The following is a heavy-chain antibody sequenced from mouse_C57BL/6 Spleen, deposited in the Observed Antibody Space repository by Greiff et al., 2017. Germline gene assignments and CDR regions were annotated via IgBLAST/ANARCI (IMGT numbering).Heavy chain of an antibody. D-gene: IGHD1-1*01. CDR1: GFTFSNYW. V-gene: IGHV6-3*01. J-gene: IGHJ2*01. Sequence: EVQLQESGGGLVQPGGSMKLSCVASGFTFSNYWMNWVRQSPEKGLEWVAQIRLKSDNYATHYAESVKGRFTISRDDSKSSVYLQMNNLRAEDTGIYYCTSITTEDFDYWGQGTTLTVSS. CDR2: IRLKSDNYAT. CDR3: TSITTEDFDY.